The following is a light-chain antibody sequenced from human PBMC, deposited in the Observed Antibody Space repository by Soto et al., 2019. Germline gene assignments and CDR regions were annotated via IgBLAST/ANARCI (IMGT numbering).Light chain of an antibody. Sequence: EIVLTQSPGTLSLSPGERATPSCRASQSVSSSYLAWYQQKPGQAPRLLIYGASSRATGIPDRFSGSGSGTDFTLTISRLEPEDLAVDYCQQYGSSPRTFGGGTKVDSK. J-gene: IGKJ4*01. CDR1: QSVSSSY. CDR2: GAS. CDR3: QQYGSSPRT. V-gene: IGKV3-20*01.